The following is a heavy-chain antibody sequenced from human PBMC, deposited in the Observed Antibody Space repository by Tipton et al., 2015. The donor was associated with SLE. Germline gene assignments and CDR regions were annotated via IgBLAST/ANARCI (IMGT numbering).Heavy chain of an antibody. D-gene: IGHD6-19*01. CDR1: GFTFSSYA. CDR3: AKDRNGGWYKVPRLPFDY. CDR2: ISGSGGST. V-gene: IGHV3-23*01. J-gene: IGHJ4*02. Sequence: SLRLSCAASGFTFSSYAMSWVRQAPGKGLEWVSAISGSGGSTYYADSVKGRFTISRDNSKNTLYLQMNSLRAEDTAVYYCAKDRNGGWYKVPRLPFDYWGQGTLVTVSS.